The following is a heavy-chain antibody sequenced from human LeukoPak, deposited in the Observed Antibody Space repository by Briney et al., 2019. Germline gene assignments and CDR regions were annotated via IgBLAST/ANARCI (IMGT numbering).Heavy chain of an antibody. CDR1: AFTFSDYY. D-gene: IGHD3-22*01. J-gene: IGHJ4*02. V-gene: IGHV3-11*01. CDR3: ARDRGYYYDSSGYHL. CDR2: ISSSGSTI. Sequence: GGSLRLSCAASAFTFSDYYISWIRQVQGKGLEWVSYISSSGSTISYADSVKGRFTISRDNAKNSLYLQMNSLRAEDTAVYYCARDRGYYYDSSGYHLWGQGTLVTVSS.